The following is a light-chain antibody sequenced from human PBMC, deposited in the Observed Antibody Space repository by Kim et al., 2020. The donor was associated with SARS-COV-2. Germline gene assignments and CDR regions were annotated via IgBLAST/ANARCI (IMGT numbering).Light chain of an antibody. V-gene: IGLV6-57*03. CDR3: QSYDSSKGV. CDR1: RGSIASNY. Sequence: GKTVTISCTRSRGSIASNYVKWYQQRPGSAPTTVIYEDNQRPSGVPDRFSGSIDSSSNSASLTISGLKTEHEADYYCQSYDSSKGVFGGGTQLTVL. J-gene: IGLJ3*02. CDR2: EDN.